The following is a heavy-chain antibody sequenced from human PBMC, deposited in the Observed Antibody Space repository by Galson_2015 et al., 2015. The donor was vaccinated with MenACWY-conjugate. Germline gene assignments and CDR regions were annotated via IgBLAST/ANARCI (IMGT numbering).Heavy chain of an antibody. CDR2: IKKDASEI. Sequence: SLRLSCAASGFTFSFYWMTWVRHAPGKGLEWVANIKKDASEIHYVDSVKGRFTISRDNAKNSVFLQMNSLRAEDAAVYYCARENSYNYAYAIDNWGQGPLVTVSS. CDR3: ARENSYNYAYAIDN. J-gene: IGHJ4*02. CDR1: GFTFSFYW. D-gene: IGHD5-18*01. V-gene: IGHV3-7*03.